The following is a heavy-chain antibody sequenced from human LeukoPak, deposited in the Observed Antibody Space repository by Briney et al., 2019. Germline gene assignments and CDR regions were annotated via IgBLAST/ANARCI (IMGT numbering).Heavy chain of an antibody. CDR1: GFTFDNYA. CDR2: ISGGGAKR. J-gene: IGHJ3*02. D-gene: IGHD3-10*02. Sequence: GGSLRLSCAASGFTFDNYAMNWVRQAPGKGPEWVSYISGGGAKRHYSDSVKGRFTISRDNPKNTLYLQINNLRAEDTAMYYCAKCSAGYYNDAFDIWGRGTMVTVSS. V-gene: IGHV3-23*01. CDR3: AKCSAGYYNDAFDI.